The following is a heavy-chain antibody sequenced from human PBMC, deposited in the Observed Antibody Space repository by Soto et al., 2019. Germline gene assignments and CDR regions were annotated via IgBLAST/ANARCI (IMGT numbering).Heavy chain of an antibody. D-gene: IGHD2-2*02. Sequence: SGPTLVNPTQTLTLTCTFSGFSLSTSGVGVGWIRQPPGKALEWLALIYWNDDKRYSPSLKSRLTITKDTSKNQVVLTMTNMGPVDTATYYCAHKTSCSSTSCYNRWFDPWGQGTLVTVSS. J-gene: IGHJ5*02. V-gene: IGHV2-5*01. CDR1: GFSLSTSGVG. CDR3: AHKTSCSSTSCYNRWFDP. CDR2: IYWNDDK.